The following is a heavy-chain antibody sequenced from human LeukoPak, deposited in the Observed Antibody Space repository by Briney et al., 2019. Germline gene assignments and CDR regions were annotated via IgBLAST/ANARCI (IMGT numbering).Heavy chain of an antibody. D-gene: IGHD4-17*01. CDR2: IYSGGST. V-gene: IGHV3-53*01. CDR3: ARAWTHGDYVLNY. J-gene: IGHJ4*02. Sequence: GGSLRLSCAASGFTVSSNYMSWVRQAPGKGLEWVSVIYSGGSTYYADSVKGRFTISRDNSKNTLYLQMNSLRAEDTAVYYCARAWTHGDYVLNYWGQGTLVTVSS. CDR1: GFTVSSNY.